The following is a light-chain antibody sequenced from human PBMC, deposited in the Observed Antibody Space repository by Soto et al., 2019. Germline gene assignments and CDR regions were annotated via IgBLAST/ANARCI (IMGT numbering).Light chain of an antibody. CDR1: QSVICN. CDR2: GAS. J-gene: IGKJ1*01. V-gene: IGKV3-15*01. Sequence: IVMTQSPATLSVSPGERATLSCRASQSVICNLAWYQQKPGQSPRLLIYGASTRATGIPARFIGSGSGTEFTLTIGSLQSEDFAVYYCQQYNNWPRTFGQGTKVDIK. CDR3: QQYNNWPRT.